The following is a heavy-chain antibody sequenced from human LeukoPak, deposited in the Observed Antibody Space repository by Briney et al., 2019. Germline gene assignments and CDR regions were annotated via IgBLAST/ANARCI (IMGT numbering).Heavy chain of an antibody. D-gene: IGHD2-2*01. Sequence: SETLSLTCAVYGGSFSGYYWSWIRQPPGKGLEWIGEINHSESTNYNPSLKSRVTISVDTSKNQFSLKLSSVTAADTAVYSCARAVPQGYYYMDVWGKGTTVTVSS. V-gene: IGHV4-34*01. J-gene: IGHJ6*03. CDR2: INHSEST. CDR3: ARAVPQGYYYMDV. CDR1: GGSFSGYY.